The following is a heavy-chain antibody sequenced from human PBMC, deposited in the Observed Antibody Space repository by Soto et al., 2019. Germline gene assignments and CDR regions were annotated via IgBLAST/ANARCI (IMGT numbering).Heavy chain of an antibody. Sequence: QITLKESGPTLVKPTQTLTLTCTFSGFSLSTSGVGVGWIRQPPGKALEWLALIYWDDDKRYSPSLKSRLTITKDTSKNQVVLTMTNMDPVDTATYYCAHGWIEGVWSGYYTGYYFDYWGQGTLVTVSS. D-gene: IGHD3-3*01. J-gene: IGHJ4*02. CDR1: GFSLSTSGVG. V-gene: IGHV2-5*02. CDR2: IYWDDDK. CDR3: AHGWIEGVWSGYYTGYYFDY.